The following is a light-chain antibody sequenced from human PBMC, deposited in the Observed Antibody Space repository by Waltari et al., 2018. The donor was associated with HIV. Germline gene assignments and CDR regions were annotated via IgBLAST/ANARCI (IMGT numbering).Light chain of an antibody. Sequence: DIVMTQSPDSLGVSLGERATHNCRSSRTILDKSNNKTFLAWYQQKPGQPPRLLIYWASARVSGVPDRFTGSGAETDFTLTITRLQAEDVAVYYCQQYYTSPLTFGPGTRVDF. CDR3: QQYYTSPLT. CDR2: WAS. V-gene: IGKV4-1*01. CDR1: RTILDKSNNKTF. J-gene: IGKJ3*01.